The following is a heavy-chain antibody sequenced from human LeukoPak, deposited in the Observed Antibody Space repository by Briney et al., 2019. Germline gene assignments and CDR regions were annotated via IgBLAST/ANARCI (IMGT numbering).Heavy chain of an antibody. CDR1: GFPFNVQT. CDR2: MKEDGSEI. J-gene: IGHJ4*02. CDR3: VKGGATGGRFEN. V-gene: IGHV3-7*01. D-gene: IGHD1-26*01. Sequence: GGSLRLSCAASGFPFNVQTMSWVRQAPGKGLDWVASMKEDGSEIYYVDSVKGRFTISRDNPKNSLYLQMNSLRADDTAVYYCVKGGATGGRFENWGQGTLVTVSS.